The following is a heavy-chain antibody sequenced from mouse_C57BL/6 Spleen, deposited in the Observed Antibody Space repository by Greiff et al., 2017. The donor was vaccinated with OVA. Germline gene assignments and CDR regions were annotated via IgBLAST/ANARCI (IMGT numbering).Heavy chain of an antibody. D-gene: IGHD2-3*01. CDR2: INPRSGGT. J-gene: IGHJ4*01. Sequence: QVQLQQSGAELVRPGTSVKVSCKASGYAFTNYLIEWVKQRPGQGLEWIGVINPRSGGTNYNEKFKGKATLTADKSSSTAYMQLSSLTSEDSAVYFCARRYDGYYGGYYAMDYWGQGTSVTVSS. V-gene: IGHV1-54*01. CDR3: ARRYDGYYGGYYAMDY. CDR1: GYAFTNYL.